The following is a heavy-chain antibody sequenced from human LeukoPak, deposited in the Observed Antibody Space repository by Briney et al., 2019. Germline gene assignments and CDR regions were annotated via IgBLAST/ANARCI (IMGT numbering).Heavy chain of an antibody. J-gene: IGHJ6*03. Sequence: GESLKISCKGSGYSFTSYWIGWVRQMPGKGLEWMGIIYPGDSDTRYSPSFQGQVTISADKSISTAYLQWSSLKASDTAMYYCARGGSSPYYYYYYMDVWGKGTTVTISS. V-gene: IGHV5-51*01. D-gene: IGHD6-13*01. CDR2: IYPGDSDT. CDR3: ARGGSSPYYYYYYMDV. CDR1: GYSFTSYW.